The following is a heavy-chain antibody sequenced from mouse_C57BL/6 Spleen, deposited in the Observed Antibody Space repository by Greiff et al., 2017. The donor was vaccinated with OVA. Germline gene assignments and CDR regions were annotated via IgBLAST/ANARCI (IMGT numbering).Heavy chain of an antibody. Sequence: EVMLVESGGGLVKPGGSLKLSCAASGFTFSDYGMHWVRQAPEKGLEWVAYISSGSSTIYYADTVKGRFTISRDNAKNTLCLQMTSLRSEDTAMYYCARGGSSSQFAYWGQGTLVTVSA. V-gene: IGHV5-17*01. J-gene: IGHJ3*01. CDR1: GFTFSDYG. D-gene: IGHD1-1*01. CDR3: ARGGSSSQFAY. CDR2: ISSGSSTI.